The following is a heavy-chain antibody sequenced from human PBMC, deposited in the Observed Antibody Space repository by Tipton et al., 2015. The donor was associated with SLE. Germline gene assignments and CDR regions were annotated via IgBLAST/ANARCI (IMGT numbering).Heavy chain of an antibody. Sequence: TLSLTCTVSGDSISRMNWWSWVRQPPGKGLEWIGEIYHSGSTHYNPSLQNRVTMSMDKSKNQFSLKLTSVTAADTAIYYCARDTGAIDYWGQGTLVTVSS. J-gene: IGHJ4*02. CDR3: ARDTGAIDY. V-gene: IGHV4-4*02. CDR1: GDSISRMNW. CDR2: IYHSGST.